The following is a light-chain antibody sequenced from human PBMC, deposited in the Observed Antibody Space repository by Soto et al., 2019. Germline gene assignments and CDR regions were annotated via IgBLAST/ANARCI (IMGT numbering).Light chain of an antibody. CDR3: QHYNNWPT. J-gene: IGKJ1*01. CDR2: DAS. CDR1: QSVRSN. V-gene: IGKV3-15*01. Sequence: IVMTQSPATLSVSPGESATLSCRASQSVRSNLAWYQQRPGQAPRLLIYDASTRATDIPARFSGSGSGTDFTLTISSLQSEDFAVYYCQHYNNWPTCGRGTKVEIK.